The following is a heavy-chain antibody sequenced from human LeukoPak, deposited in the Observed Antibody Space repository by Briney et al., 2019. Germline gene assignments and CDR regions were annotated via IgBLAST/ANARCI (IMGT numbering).Heavy chain of an antibody. CDR2: IERGGNT. J-gene: IGHJ4*02. D-gene: IGHD5/OR15-5a*01. Sequence: GGSLRLSCAASGLTVSTSYMSWARQVPGKGVEWLSVIERGGNTYYANSVKGRFTISRDNFKNILYLQMNSLRVEDTALYYCATMAGRRFEQWGQGTLVTVSS. V-gene: IGHV3-66*01. CDR3: ATMAGRRFEQ. CDR1: GLTVSTSY.